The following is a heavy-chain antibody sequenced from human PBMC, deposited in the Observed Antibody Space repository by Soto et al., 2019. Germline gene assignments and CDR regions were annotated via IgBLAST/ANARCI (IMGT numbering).Heavy chain of an antibody. CDR2: IIPIFGTA. CDR3: ARDYLMVRGANPYNWFDP. Sequence: SVKVSCKASGGTFSSYAISWVRQAPGQGLEWMGGIIPIFGTANYAQKFQGRVTITADESTSTAYMELSSLRSEDTAVYYCARDYLMVRGANPYNWFDPWGQGTLVTVSS. J-gene: IGHJ5*02. V-gene: IGHV1-69*13. CDR1: GGTFSSYA. D-gene: IGHD3-10*01.